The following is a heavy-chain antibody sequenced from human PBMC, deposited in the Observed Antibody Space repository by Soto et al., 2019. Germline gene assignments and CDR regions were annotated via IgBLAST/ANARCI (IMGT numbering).Heavy chain of an antibody. J-gene: IGHJ4*02. CDR3: ARVAGSPDY. Sequence: QVQLVQSGPEVKKPGASVKVSCKASGYTFTTYDFNWVRQAPGQGLEWMGWLNPKSGMTGSAQKLQGRVTRTRYSSISTVYMELSSLRSEDTAVYYCARVAGSPDYWGQGTLVTVSS. V-gene: IGHV1-8*01. CDR1: GYTFTTYD. CDR2: LNPKSGMT. D-gene: IGHD1-26*01.